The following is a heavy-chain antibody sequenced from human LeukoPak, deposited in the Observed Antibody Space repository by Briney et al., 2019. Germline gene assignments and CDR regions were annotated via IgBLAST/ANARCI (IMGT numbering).Heavy chain of an antibody. CDR2: INPNSGGT. Sequence: GASVKVSCKASGYTFTGYYMHWVRQAPGQGLEWMGWINPNSGGTNYAQKFQGRVTMTRDTSISTAYMELSRLRSDDTAVYYCARGGSGYRNYYYYYYMDVWGQGTTVTVSS. V-gene: IGHV1-2*02. CDR3: ARGGSGYRNYYYYYYMDV. CDR1: GYTFTGYY. D-gene: IGHD3-10*01. J-gene: IGHJ6*03.